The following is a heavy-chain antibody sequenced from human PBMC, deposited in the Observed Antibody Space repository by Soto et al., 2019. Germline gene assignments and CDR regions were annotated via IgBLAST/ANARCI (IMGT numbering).Heavy chain of an antibody. CDR3: AHRPLRRPGQREDWFDP. CDR1: GGSISSYY. J-gene: IGHJ5*02. D-gene: IGHD6-25*01. Sequence: SETLSLTCTVSGGSISSYYWSWIRQPPGKGLEWIGYIYYSGSTNYNPSLKSRVTISVDTSKNQFSLKLSSVTAADTAVYYCAHRPLRRPGQREDWFDPWGQGTLVTVSS. V-gene: IGHV4-59*08. CDR2: IYYSGST.